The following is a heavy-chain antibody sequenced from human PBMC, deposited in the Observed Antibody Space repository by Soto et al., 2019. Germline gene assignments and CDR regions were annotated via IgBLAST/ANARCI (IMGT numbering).Heavy chain of an antibody. CDR2: IYHSGST. Sequence: QLQLQESGSGLVKPSQTLSLTCAVSGGSISSGGYSWSWIRQPPGKGLEWIGYIYHSGSTYYNPSLKSRVTISVDRSKNQFSRKLSSVTAADTAVYYCARAISILTGCEWFDPWGQGTLVTVSS. D-gene: IGHD3-9*01. CDR1: GGSISSGGYS. V-gene: IGHV4-30-2*01. J-gene: IGHJ5*02. CDR3: ARAISILTGCEWFDP.